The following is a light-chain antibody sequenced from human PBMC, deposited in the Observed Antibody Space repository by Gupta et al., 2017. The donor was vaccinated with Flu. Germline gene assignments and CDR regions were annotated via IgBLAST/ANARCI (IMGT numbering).Light chain of an antibody. V-gene: IGKV3-11*01. CDR1: QTVSSY. J-gene: IGKJ2*01. Sequence: TLSLSPGEVAILFCRASQTVSSYLAWYEQKPVQAPKLLIYQASNRATGIPARFSGSGSGTDFTLTISSLAPEDFAVYYCQQRSKWPRTFGQ. CDR3: QQRSKWPRT. CDR2: QAS.